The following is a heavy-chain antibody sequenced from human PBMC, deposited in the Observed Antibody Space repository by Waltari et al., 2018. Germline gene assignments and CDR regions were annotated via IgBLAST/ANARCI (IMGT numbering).Heavy chain of an antibody. CDR3: VTSIAVAGTKDY. Sequence: QVQLVQSGAEVKKPGASVKVSCKASGYTFTSYDINWVRQATGQGLEWMGWMNPNSGNTGYAQKFQGRVTMTRNTSISTAYMELSSLRSEDTAVYYCVTSIAVAGTKDYWGQGTLVTVSS. D-gene: IGHD6-19*01. CDR1: GYTFTSYD. CDR2: MNPNSGNT. V-gene: IGHV1-8*01. J-gene: IGHJ4*02.